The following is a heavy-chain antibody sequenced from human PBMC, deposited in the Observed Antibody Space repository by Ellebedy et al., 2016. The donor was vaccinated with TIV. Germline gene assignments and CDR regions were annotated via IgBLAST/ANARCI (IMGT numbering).Heavy chain of an antibody. D-gene: IGHD1-26*01. V-gene: IGHV4-4*07. Sequence: MPSETLSLTCTVSGGSNRSYYWSWIRQPAGKGLEWIGRIYPTGSTSYSPTLKSRINMSIDTSKNQFSLKMTSVTAADTAVYYCARVSGDYYFVMDVWGQGTTVTVSS. CDR2: IYPTGST. CDR3: ARVSGDYYFVMDV. CDR1: GGSNRSYY. J-gene: IGHJ6*02.